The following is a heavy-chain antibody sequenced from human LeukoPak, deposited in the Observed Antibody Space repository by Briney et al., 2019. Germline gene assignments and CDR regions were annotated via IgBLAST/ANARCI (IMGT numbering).Heavy chain of an antibody. D-gene: IGHD3-3*01. CDR3: AKDQGGYYPGYYYYGMDV. Sequence: PGRSLRLSCAASGFTFSSYAMHWVRQAPGKGLEWVAVIPYDGSNKYYADSVKGRFTISRDNSKNTLYLQMNSLRAEDTAVYYCAKDQGGYYPGYYYYGMDVWGQGTTVTVSS. CDR1: GFTFSSYA. CDR2: IPYDGSNK. V-gene: IGHV3-30*04. J-gene: IGHJ6*02.